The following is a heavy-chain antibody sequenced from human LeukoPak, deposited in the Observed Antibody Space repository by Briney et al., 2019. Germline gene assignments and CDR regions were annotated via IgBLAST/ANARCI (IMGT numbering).Heavy chain of an antibody. CDR2: INPNTGDT. CDR3: ARDYGDNEDY. CDR1: GYTFTDYY. J-gene: IGHJ4*02. D-gene: IGHD4-17*01. V-gene: IGHV1-2*06. Sequence: GASVKVSCKASGYTFTDYYIHWVRQAPGQGLEWMGRINPNTGDTNYAEKFKGRVTMTRDTSINTAYMELSRLRSGDTAVYYCARDYGDNEDYWGQGTLVTVSS.